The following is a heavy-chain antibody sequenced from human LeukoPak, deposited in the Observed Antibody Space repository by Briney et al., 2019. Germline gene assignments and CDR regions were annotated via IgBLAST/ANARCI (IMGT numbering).Heavy chain of an antibody. D-gene: IGHD6-13*01. CDR1: GFTVSSNY. CDR2: IYSGGST. V-gene: IGHV3-53*01. Sequence: GGSLRLSCAASGFTVSSNYMSWARQATGEGLEWVSVIYSGGSTYSADSVKGRFTISRDNSKNTLYLQMNSLRAEDAAVYYCARGGSSWPFDYWGQGTLVTVSS. J-gene: IGHJ4*02. CDR3: ARGGSSWPFDY.